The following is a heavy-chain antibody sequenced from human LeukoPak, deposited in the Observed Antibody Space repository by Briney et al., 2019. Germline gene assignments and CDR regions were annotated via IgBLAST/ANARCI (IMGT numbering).Heavy chain of an antibody. J-gene: IGHJ4*02. CDR2: IIPILGIA. Sequence: GASVTVSCKASGGTFSSYAISWVRQAPGQGLEWMGRIIPILGIANYAQKFQGRVTITADKSTSTAYMELSSLRSEDTAVYYCAEGSGSYYFDYWGQGTLVTVSS. D-gene: IGHD1-26*01. CDR1: GGTFSSYA. V-gene: IGHV1-69*04. CDR3: AEGSGSYYFDY.